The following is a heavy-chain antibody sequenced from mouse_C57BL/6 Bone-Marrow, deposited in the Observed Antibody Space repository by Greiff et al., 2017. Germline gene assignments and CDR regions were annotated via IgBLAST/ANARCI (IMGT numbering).Heavy chain of an antibody. CDR2: IHPNHGGT. CDR3: ARGYGNYGVDAMDY. CDR1: GYTFTDYN. V-gene: IGHV1-22*01. D-gene: IGHD2-1*01. Sequence: VQLQQSGPELVKPGASVKMSCKASGYTFTDYNMHWVKQSHGKSLEWIGYIHPNHGGTSYNQKFKGKATLTVNKSSSTAYMELRSLTSEDSAVYYWARGYGNYGVDAMDYWGQGTSVTVSS. J-gene: IGHJ4*01.